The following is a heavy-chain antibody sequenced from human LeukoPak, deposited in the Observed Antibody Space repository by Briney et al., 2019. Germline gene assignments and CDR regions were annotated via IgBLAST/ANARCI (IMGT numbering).Heavy chain of an antibody. CDR3: ARGLTMVRGVLWFDP. CDR1: GFTFSSYW. Sequence: GGSLRLSCAASGFTFSSYWMSWVRQAPGKGLEWVANIKQDGSEKYYVDSVKGRFTISRDNAKNSLHLQMNSLRAEDTAVYYCARGLTMVRGVLWFDPWGQGTLVTVSS. CDR2: IKQDGSEK. D-gene: IGHD3-10*01. V-gene: IGHV3-7*01. J-gene: IGHJ5*02.